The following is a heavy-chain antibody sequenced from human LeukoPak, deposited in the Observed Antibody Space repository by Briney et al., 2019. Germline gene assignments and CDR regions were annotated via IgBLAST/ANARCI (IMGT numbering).Heavy chain of an antibody. CDR3: ARGTRWLQFFEHTTKDYYGMDV. Sequence: GASVKVSCKASVGTFSSYAISWVRQAPGQGLEWMGGIIPIFGTANYAQKFQGRVTITADESTSTAYMELSSLRSEDTAVYCCARGTRWLQFFEHTTKDYYGMDVWGQGTTVTVSS. J-gene: IGHJ6*02. CDR2: IIPIFGTA. D-gene: IGHD5-24*01. V-gene: IGHV1-69*13. CDR1: VGTFSSYA.